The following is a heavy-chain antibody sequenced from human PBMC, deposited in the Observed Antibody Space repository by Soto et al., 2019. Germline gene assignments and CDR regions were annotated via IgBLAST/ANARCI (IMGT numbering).Heavy chain of an antibody. J-gene: IGHJ4*02. D-gene: IGHD1-26*01. CDR3: ARTHSGSYYSVFNY. CDR1: NFSISSGYY. CDR2: IYRSGTT. V-gene: IGHV4-38-2*01. Sequence: SETLSLTCVVSNFSISSGYYWGWIRQSPGKGLEWIASIYRSGTTSYNPSLKSRVTISVDPSKNQLSLMLTAVTAADTAVYYCARTHSGSYYSVFNYWGRGSMVTVYS.